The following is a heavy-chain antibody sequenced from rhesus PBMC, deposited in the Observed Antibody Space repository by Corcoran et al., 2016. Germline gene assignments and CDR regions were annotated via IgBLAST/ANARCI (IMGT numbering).Heavy chain of an antibody. CDR3: ARRGYSSGWYGRFDY. CDR1: GFSISTSGMG. CDR2: IYWDDEK. J-gene: IGHJ4*01. V-gene: IGHV2-174*01. D-gene: IGHD6-31*01. Sequence: QVTLKESGPALVKPPQTLTLPCTFSGFSISTSGMGLGWIRQPPGKAREWLALIYWDDEKYYNTSLKSRLTSSKDTSKNQVVLTMTNMDPVDTATYYCARRGYSSGWYGRFDYWGQGVLVTVSS.